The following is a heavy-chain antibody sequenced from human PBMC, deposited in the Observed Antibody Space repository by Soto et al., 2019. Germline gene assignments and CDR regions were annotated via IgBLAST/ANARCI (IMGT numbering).Heavy chain of an antibody. CDR1: GFTFRNYA. CDR2: ISRSGGTS. Sequence: GGSLRLSCAAAGFTFRNYAMSWVRQAPGKGLEWVSAISRSGGTSYYADSVKGRFTISRDNAKNTLYLQMDNLRAEDTAVYYCARGDCSAAGCYIHYYYGMDVWGQGTKVTVSS. D-gene: IGHD2-2*02. CDR3: ARGDCSAAGCYIHYYYGMDV. J-gene: IGHJ6*02. V-gene: IGHV3-23*01.